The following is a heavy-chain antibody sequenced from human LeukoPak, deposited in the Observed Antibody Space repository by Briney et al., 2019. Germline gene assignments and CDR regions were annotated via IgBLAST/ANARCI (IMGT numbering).Heavy chain of an antibody. D-gene: IGHD3-22*01. Sequence: SETLSLTCTVSGGSISSGDYYWSWIRQPPGKGLEWIGYIYYSGSTYYNPSLKSRVIISVDTSKNQFSLKLSSVTAADTAVYYCARYLYDSSGYYYVPFDIWGQGTMVTVSS. CDR2: IYYSGST. J-gene: IGHJ3*02. CDR3: ARYLYDSSGYYYVPFDI. V-gene: IGHV4-30-4*01. CDR1: GGSISSGDYY.